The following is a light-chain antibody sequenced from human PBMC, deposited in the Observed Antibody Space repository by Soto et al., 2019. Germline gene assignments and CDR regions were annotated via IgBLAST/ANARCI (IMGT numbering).Light chain of an antibody. CDR1: SSDVGAYNY. CDR2: GVT. Sequence: QSSLTQPSSVAGSPIQSITISCTGTSSDVGAYNYVSWYQQDPGKAPKLMIYGVTNRPSGVSNRFSGSKTGNTASLTISGLQAEDEADYYCFSHRGGDSHVFGTGTKVTVL. CDR3: FSHRGGDSHV. V-gene: IGLV2-14*01. J-gene: IGLJ1*01.